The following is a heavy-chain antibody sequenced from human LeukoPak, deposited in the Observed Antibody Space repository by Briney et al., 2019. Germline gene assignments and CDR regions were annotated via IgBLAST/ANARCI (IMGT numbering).Heavy chain of an antibody. J-gene: IGHJ4*02. V-gene: IGHV3-30-3*01. CDR2: ISYDGSNK. CDR1: GFTFSSYA. D-gene: IGHD1-26*01. CDR3: AKETSSGNFVTIDC. Sequence: PGRSLRLSCAASGFTFSSYAMHWVRQAPGKGLEWVAVISYDGSNKYYVDSVKGRFTISRDNSKNTLYLQMNSLRGEDTAVYYCAKETSSGNFVTIDCWGQGTLVTVSS.